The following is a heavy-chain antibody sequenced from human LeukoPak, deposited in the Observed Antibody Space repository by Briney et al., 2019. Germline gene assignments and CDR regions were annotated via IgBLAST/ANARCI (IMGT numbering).Heavy chain of an antibody. Sequence: SVKVSCKASGGTFSSYTISWVRQAPGQALEWMGRIIPILGIANYAQKFQGRVTITAEKSTSTAYMELGSLRSEDTAVYYCARDRSRTSYGYVRPVYYWGQGTLVTVSS. CDR1: GGTFSSYT. D-gene: IGHD5-18*01. CDR2: IIPILGIA. J-gene: IGHJ4*02. V-gene: IGHV1-69*04. CDR3: ARDRSRTSYGYVRPVYY.